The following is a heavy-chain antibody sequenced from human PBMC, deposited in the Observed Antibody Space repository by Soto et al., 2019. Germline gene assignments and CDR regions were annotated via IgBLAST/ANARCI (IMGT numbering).Heavy chain of an antibody. D-gene: IGHD1-26*01. J-gene: IGHJ5*01. CDR2: ISTYDGDT. Sequence: QVQLVQSGAEVKKPGASVILSCKASGYTYTKYAISWVRQAPGQGLEWMGWISTYDGDTKYEQKFQGRVTMTTDTSATTTYMELRTLRSDDTANYFCARDPSNSVSQRIWFDSWGQGTLVTVSS. V-gene: IGHV1-18*01. CDR3: ARDPSNSVSQRIWFDS. CDR1: GYTYTKYA.